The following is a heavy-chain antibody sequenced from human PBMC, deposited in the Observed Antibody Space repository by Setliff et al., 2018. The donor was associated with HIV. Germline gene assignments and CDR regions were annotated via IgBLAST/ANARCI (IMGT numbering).Heavy chain of an antibody. J-gene: IGHJ4*02. CDR2: MHNSGST. CDR3: ARFRGVHSSSLLDS. D-gene: IGHD6-6*01. Sequence: KTSETLSLTCTVSGDSISSSAYYWGWIRQPPGKGLEWIGSMHNSGSTYYNPSVKSRVTISVDTSKNQISLKLSSVTAADTAVYYCARFRGVHSSSLLDSWGQGTLVTVSS. V-gene: IGHV4-39*07. CDR1: GDSISSSAYY.